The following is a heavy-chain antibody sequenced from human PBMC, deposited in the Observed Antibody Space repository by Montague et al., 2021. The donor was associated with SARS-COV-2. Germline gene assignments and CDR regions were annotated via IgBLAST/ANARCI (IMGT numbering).Heavy chain of an antibody. V-gene: IGHV4-31*03. D-gene: IGHD3-22*01. Sequence: TLSLTCTVSGGSISSGGYYWSWIRQHPGKGLEWIGYIYHTGSTHYNPSLKSRVTISKETSKNHFSLKLSSVTAADSAVYYCARDSGYYDSSGYSYDAFDIWGQGTKVTVSS. CDR2: IYHTGST. CDR3: ARDSGYYDSSGYSYDAFDI. J-gene: IGHJ3*02. CDR1: GGSISSGGYY.